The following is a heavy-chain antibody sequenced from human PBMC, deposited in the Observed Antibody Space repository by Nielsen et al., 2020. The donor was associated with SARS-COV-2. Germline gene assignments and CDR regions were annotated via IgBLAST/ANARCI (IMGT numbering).Heavy chain of an antibody. Sequence: GESLKISCAASGFTFSSYWMSWVRQAPGKGLEWVANIKQDGSEKYYVDSVKGRFTISRDNAKNFLYLQMSSLRVEDTALYHCARVGQDYYYGMDVWGRGTTVIVS. CDR1: GFTFSSYW. V-gene: IGHV3-7*03. CDR2: IKQDGSEK. CDR3: ARVGQDYYYGMDV. J-gene: IGHJ6*02.